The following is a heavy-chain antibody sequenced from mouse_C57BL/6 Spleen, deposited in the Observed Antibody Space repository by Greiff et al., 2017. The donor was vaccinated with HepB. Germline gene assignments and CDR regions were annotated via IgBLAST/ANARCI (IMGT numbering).Heavy chain of an antibody. D-gene: IGHD2-2*01. CDR2: IRNKANGYTT. CDR1: GFTFTDYY. CDR3: ARYMDYYGYDGC. V-gene: IGHV7-3*01. Sequence: EVQLVESGGGLVQPGGSLSLSCAASGFTFTDYYMSWVRQPPGKALEWLGFIRNKANGYTTEYSASVKGRFTISRDNSQSILYLQMNALRAEDSATYYCARYMDYYGYDGCWGQGTTLTVSS. J-gene: IGHJ2*01.